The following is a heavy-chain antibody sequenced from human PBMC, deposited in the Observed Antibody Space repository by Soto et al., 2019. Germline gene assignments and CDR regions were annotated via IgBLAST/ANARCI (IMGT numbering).Heavy chain of an antibody. CDR3: ARAPIAVAVGSDPGIDY. V-gene: IGHV1-3*01. Sequence: ASLKVSCKASGYTFTSYAMHWVRQAPGQRLEWMGWINAGNGNTKYSQKFQGRVTITRDTSASTAYMELSSLRSEDTAVYYCARAPIAVAVGSDPGIDYWGQGTLVTVSS. CDR2: INAGNGNT. CDR1: GYTFTSYA. D-gene: IGHD6-19*01. J-gene: IGHJ4*02.